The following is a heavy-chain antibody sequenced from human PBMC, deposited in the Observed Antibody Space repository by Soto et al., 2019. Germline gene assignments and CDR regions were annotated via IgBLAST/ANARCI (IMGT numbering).Heavy chain of an antibody. V-gene: IGHV4-34*01. CDR2: INYSGST. D-gene: IGHD2-2*01. J-gene: IGHJ6*03. Sequence: SETLSLTCAVYGGSFSGYYWSWIRQPPGKGLEWIGEINYSGSTNYNPSLKSRVTISVDTSKNQFSLKLSSVTAADTAVYYCARGEVVPVRKYYYYYYYMDVWGKGTTVTVSS. CDR3: ARGEVVPVRKYYYYYYYMDV. CDR1: GGSFSGYY.